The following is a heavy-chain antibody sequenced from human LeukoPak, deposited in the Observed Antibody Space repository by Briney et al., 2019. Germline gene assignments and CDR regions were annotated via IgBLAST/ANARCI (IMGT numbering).Heavy chain of an antibody. CDR3: VRYVVYGSGIYYFDY. J-gene: IGHJ4*02. D-gene: IGHD3-10*01. CDR2: IYYSGST. V-gene: IGHV4-59*08. Sequence: SETLSLTCTVSGGSITSYYWSWIRQPPGKGLEWIGYIYYSGSTYYNPSLKSRVTISVDTSKNQFSLKLSSVTAADTAVFYCVRYVVYGSGIYYFDYWGQGTLVTASS. CDR1: GGSITSYY.